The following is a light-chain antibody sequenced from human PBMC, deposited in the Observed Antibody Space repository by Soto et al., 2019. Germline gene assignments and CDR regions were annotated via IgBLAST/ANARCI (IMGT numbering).Light chain of an antibody. J-gene: IGLJ1*01. CDR3: CSYAGRGGV. V-gene: IGLV2-23*01. CDR2: EGS. CDR1: SSDVGSYNL. Sequence: SVLTQPASVCGSPGQSITIFCTGTSSDVGSYNLVSWYQQHPGKAPKLMIYEGSKRPSGVSNRFSGSKSGNTASLTISGLQAEDEADYYCCSYAGRGGVFGTGTKVTVL.